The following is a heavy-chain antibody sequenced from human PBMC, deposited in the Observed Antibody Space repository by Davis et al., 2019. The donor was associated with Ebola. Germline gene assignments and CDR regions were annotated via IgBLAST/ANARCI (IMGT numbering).Heavy chain of an antibody. Sequence: SETLSLTCTVPGASITSGNYYWGWIRQPPGTGLEWIGYIYSSGITNYNPSLKSRVTISIDTSESQLSLKLSSVTAADTAVYYCAREDASSTSADYWGQGILVTVSS. D-gene: IGHD2-15*01. V-gene: IGHV4-61*01. CDR3: AREDASSTSADY. CDR1: GASITSGNYY. CDR2: IYSSGIT. J-gene: IGHJ4*02.